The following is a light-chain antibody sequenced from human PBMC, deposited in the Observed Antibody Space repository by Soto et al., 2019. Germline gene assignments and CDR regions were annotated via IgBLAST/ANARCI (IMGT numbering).Light chain of an antibody. J-gene: IGKJ4*01. V-gene: IGKV1-27*01. CDR1: LPLSNY. CDR2: AAS. Sequence: IQMTQSPSSLAVSLGDRVTITFRPSLPLSNYLAWYQQEPGKIPNLLIYAASTLQAGAPSRFSGIGSVTDFTLTISSLQPEDVAAYYCQKYNSAPLTFGGGTKVDIK. CDR3: QKYNSAPLT.